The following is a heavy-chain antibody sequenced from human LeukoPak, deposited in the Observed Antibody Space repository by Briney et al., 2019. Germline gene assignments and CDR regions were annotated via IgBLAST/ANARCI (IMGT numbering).Heavy chain of an antibody. J-gene: IGHJ4*02. V-gene: IGHV3-23*01. CDR3: AKSGASLYGSGSYPTYFDY. Sequence: PGGSLRLSCAASGFTFSSYAMSWVCQAPGKGLEWVSAISGSGGSTYYADSVKGRFTISRDNSKNTLYLQMNSLRAEDTAVYYCAKSGASLYGSGSYPTYFDYWGQGTLVTVSS. D-gene: IGHD3-10*01. CDR2: ISGSGGST. CDR1: GFTFSSYA.